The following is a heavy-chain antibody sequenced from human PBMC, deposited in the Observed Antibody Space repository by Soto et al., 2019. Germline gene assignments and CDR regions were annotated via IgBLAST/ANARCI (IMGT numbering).Heavy chain of an antibody. CDR3: ARYSSGWPYYFDY. V-gene: IGHV5-51*01. Sequence: GESLKISCKGSGDTFTDYWIGWVRQLPGKGLEWMGIIYLSDSDTRYSPSFQGRVTISADKSISTAYLQWSSLKASDTAMYYCARYSSGWPYYFDYWGQGTLVTVS. D-gene: IGHD6-19*01. CDR1: GDTFTDYW. J-gene: IGHJ4*02. CDR2: IYLSDSDT.